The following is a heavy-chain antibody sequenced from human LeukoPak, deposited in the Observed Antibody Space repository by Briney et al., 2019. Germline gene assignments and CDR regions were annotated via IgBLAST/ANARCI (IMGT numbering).Heavy chain of an antibody. J-gene: IGHJ6*03. CDR2: INPNSGGT. V-gene: IGHV1-2*02. CDR1: GYTFTGYY. Sequence: ASVKVSCKASGYTFTGYYMHWVRQAPGQGLEWMGWINPNSGGTNYAQKFQGRVTMTSDTSISTAYMELRSLRSDDTAVYYCARPKSSGWYVSGYMDVWGKGTTVTVSS. CDR3: ARPKSSGWYVSGYMDV. D-gene: IGHD6-19*01.